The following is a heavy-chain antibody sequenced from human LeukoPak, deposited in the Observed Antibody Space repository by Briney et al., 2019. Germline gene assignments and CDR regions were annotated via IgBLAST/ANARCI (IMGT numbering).Heavy chain of an antibody. CDR3: ARDFSGQLERRDAFDI. CDR1: GVSISNYY. V-gene: IGHV4-59*01. Sequence: PSETLSLSCTASGVSISNYYWSWVRQPPGKGLEWIWNIYYSGYTNYNPSLKSRVTISVDTSKNQFSLKLTSVTAADTAVYYCARDFSGQLERRDAFDIWGQGTMVSVSS. D-gene: IGHD1-1*01. CDR2: IYYSGYT. J-gene: IGHJ3*02.